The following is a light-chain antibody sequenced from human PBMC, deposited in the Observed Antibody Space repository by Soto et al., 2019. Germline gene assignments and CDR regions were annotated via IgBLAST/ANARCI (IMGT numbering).Light chain of an antibody. V-gene: IGLV2-14*01. CDR2: EVN. J-gene: IGLJ2*01. CDR1: SSDVGGYNF. CDR3: SSWTSSTTQV. Sequence: QSVLTQPASVSGSPGQSITISCTGTSSDVGGYNFVSWYQQHPGKAPKLMIFEVNNRPSGVSNRFSGSKSGNTASLTISGLQAEDEADYYCSSWTSSTTQVLGGGTKPHRP.